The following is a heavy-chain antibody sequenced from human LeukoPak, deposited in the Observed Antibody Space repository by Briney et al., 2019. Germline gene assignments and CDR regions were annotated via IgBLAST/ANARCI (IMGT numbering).Heavy chain of an antibody. V-gene: IGHV1-69*05. CDR1: EGTFSSYA. Sequence: SVKVSCKASEGTFSSYAISWVRQAPGQGLEWMGGIIPIFGTANYAQKFQGRVTITTDESTSTAYMELSSLRSEDTAVYYCARVKNGNYDFWSGYYYWGQGTLVTVSS. J-gene: IGHJ4*02. CDR2: IIPIFGTA. CDR3: ARVKNGNYDFWSGYYY. D-gene: IGHD3-3*01.